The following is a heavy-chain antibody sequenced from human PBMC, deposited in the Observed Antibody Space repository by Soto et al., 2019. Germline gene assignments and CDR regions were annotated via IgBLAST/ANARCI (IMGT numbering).Heavy chain of an antibody. V-gene: IGHV1-18*01. CDR2: INAYNGNT. CDR1: YTFRNNK. D-gene: IGHD5-18*01. CDR3: ARDQAMAQFDY. Sequence: YTFRNNKISWVRQAPGQGLEWMGWINAYNGNTKYAQKLQGRVTMTTDTSTSTAYMELRSLRSDDTAVYYCARDQAMAQFDYWGQGTLVTVSS. J-gene: IGHJ4*02.